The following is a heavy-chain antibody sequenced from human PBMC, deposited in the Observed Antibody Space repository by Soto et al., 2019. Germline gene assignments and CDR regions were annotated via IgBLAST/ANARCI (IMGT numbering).Heavy chain of an antibody. D-gene: IGHD2-21*02. CDR2: IWYDGSNK. Sequence: GGSLRLSCAASGFTFSSYGMHWVRQAPGKGLEWVAVIWYDGSNKYYADSVKGRFTISRDNSKNTLYLQMNSLRAEDTAVYYCARGLAYCGGDCYPHFDYWGQGTLVTVSS. J-gene: IGHJ4*02. V-gene: IGHV3-33*01. CDR1: GFTFSSYG. CDR3: ARGLAYCGGDCYPHFDY.